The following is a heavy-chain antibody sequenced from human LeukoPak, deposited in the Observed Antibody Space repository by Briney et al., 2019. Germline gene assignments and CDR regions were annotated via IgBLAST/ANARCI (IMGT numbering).Heavy chain of an antibody. V-gene: IGHV3-15*01. CDR2: IKSKTDGGTT. D-gene: IGHD3-3*01. CDR3: TTDSRSGYGTLVY. CDR1: GFTFSSYA. J-gene: IGHJ4*02. Sequence: PGGSLRLSCAASGFTFSSYAMSWVRQAPGKGLEWVGRIKSKTDGGTTDYAAPVKGRFTISRDDSKNTLYLQMNSLKTEDTAVYYCTTDSRSGYGTLVYWDQGSLVIVSS.